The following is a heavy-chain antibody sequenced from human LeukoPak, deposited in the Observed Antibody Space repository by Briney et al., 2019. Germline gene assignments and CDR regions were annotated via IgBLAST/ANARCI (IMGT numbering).Heavy chain of an antibody. CDR3: ARVGSSGYYAEYFQH. CDR2: MNPNSGNT. J-gene: IGHJ1*01. Sequence: GASVKVSCKASGYTFTSYDINWVRQATGQGLEWMGWMNPNSGNTGYAQKFQGRVTMTRNTSISTAYMELSSLRSEDTAVYYCARVGSSGYYAEYFQHWGQGTLVTVSS. V-gene: IGHV1-8*01. D-gene: IGHD3-22*01. CDR1: GYTFTSYD.